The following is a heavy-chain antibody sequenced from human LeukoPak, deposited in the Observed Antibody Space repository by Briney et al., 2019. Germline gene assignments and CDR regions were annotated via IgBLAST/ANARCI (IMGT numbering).Heavy chain of an antibody. CDR2: IYYGGST. D-gene: IGHD6-19*01. Sequence: SETLSLTCTVSGGSISSSSYYWGWIRQPPGKGLEWIGSIYYGGSTYYNPSLKSRVTISVDTSKNQFSLKLSSVTAADTAVYYCARHSSGRYYYFDYWGQGTLVTVSS. CDR1: GGSISSSSYY. V-gene: IGHV4-39*01. J-gene: IGHJ4*02. CDR3: ARHSSGRYYYFDY.